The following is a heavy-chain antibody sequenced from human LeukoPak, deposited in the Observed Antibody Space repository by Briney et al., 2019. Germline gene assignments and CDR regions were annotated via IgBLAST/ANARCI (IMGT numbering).Heavy chain of an antibody. Sequence: GSMTLSCAASGFTFSSYAMSWVRQAPEKGLEWVSTISGSGGGTYYADSVKGRFTISRDDSKNTLYLQMNSLRAEDTAVYYCVKDLGRYRNNCFDYWGQGTLVTVSS. CDR3: VKDLGRYRNNCFDY. V-gene: IGHV3-23*01. CDR2: ISGSGGGT. J-gene: IGHJ4*02. CDR1: GFTFSSYA. D-gene: IGHD1-26*01.